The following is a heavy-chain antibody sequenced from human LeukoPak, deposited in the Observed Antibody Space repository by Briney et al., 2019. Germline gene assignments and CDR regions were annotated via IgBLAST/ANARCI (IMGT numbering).Heavy chain of an antibody. V-gene: IGHV3-53*01. CDR1: GFTVSSNY. J-gene: IGHJ4*02. CDR3: AKEAVAAAGPFDY. Sequence: PGGSLRLSCAASGFTVSSNYMSWVRQAPGKGLEWVSVIYSGGSTYYADSVKGRFTISRDNSKSTLYLQMNSLRAEDTAIYYCAKEAVAAAGPFDYWGQGTLVTVSS. CDR2: IYSGGST. D-gene: IGHD6-13*01.